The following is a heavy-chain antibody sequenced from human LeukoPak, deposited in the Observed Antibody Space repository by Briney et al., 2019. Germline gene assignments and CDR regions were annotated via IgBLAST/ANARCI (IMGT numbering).Heavy chain of an antibody. CDR1: GFTFSSYW. V-gene: IGHV3-7*01. J-gene: IGHJ6*02. CDR2: IKQDGSEK. D-gene: IGHD3-10*01. CDR3: ARVRHYYGSGSYLFYYYYGMDV. Sequence: GGSLRLSCAASGFTFSSYWMSWVRQAPGKGLEWVANIKQDGSEKYYVDSVKGRFTTSRDNAKNSLYLQMNSLRAEDTAVYYCARVRHYYGSGSYLFYYYYGMDVWGQGTTVTVSS.